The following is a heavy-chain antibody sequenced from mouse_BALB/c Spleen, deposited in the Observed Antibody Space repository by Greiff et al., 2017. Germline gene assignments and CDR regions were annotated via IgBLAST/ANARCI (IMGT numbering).Heavy chain of an antibody. CDR2: IFPASGST. Sequence: QVQLQQSGPELVRPGASVKLSCKASGYNFITYWMNWVKQRPGQGLVWIGQIFPASGSTNYNEMFEGKATLTVDTSSSTAYMPLSSLTSEDSAVYYCARGDSHHSEYWGKGTTLTVSS. D-gene: IGHD3-1*01. V-gene: IGHV1S40*01. J-gene: IGHJ2*01. CDR3: ARGDSHHSEY. CDR1: GYNFITYW.